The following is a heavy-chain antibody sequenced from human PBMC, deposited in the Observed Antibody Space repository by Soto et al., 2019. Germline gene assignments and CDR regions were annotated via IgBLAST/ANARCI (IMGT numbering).Heavy chain of an antibody. V-gene: IGHV3-30*18. D-gene: IGHD2-21*02. CDR2: ISYDGSNK. Sequence: QVQLVESGGGVVQPGRSLRLSCAASGFTFSSYGMHWVRQAPGKGLEWVAVISYDGSNKYYADSVKGRFTISRDNSKNSLYLQMNSLRAEDTAVYYCAKDSNVVVTAIGSWYFDLWGRGTLVTVSS. CDR1: GFTFSSYG. J-gene: IGHJ2*01. CDR3: AKDSNVVVTAIGSWYFDL.